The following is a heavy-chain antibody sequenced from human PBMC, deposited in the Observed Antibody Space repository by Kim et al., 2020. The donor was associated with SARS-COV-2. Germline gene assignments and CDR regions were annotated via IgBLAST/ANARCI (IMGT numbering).Heavy chain of an antibody. V-gene: IGHV4-34*01. CDR3: ARGGRYSGYD. J-gene: IGHJ4*02. D-gene: IGHD5-12*01. Sequence: NYNPTPKSRVPVSVDTSKNQFSLKLSSVTAADTAVYYCARGGRYSGYDWGQGTLVTVSS.